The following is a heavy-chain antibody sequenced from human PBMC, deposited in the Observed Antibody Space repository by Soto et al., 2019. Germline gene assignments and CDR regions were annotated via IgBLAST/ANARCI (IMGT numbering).Heavy chain of an antibody. CDR3: ARKYLPYYGSGSPYGMDV. Sequence: PSETLSLTCAVYGGSFSGYYWSWIRQPPGKGLEWIGEINHSGSTNYNPSLKSRVTISVDTSKNQFSLKLSSVTAADTAVYYCARKYLPYYGSGSPYGMDVWGQGTTVT. J-gene: IGHJ6*02. V-gene: IGHV4-34*01. D-gene: IGHD3-10*01. CDR2: INHSGST. CDR1: GGSFSGYY.